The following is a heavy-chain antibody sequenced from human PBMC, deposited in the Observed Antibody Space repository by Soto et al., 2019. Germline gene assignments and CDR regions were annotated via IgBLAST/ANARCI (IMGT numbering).Heavy chain of an antibody. CDR1: GFTFSSYG. CDR3: AKDSMGCGGDCSSIDC. V-gene: IGHV3-30*18. CDR2: ISYDGSNK. J-gene: IGHJ4*02. Sequence: QVQLVESGGGVVQPGRSLRLSCAASGFTFSSYGMHWVRQAPGKGLEWVAVISYDGSNKYYADSVKGRFTISRDNSKKPLYLQMNSLRAEDTAVYYCAKDSMGCGGDCSSIDCWGQGTLVTVSS. D-gene: IGHD2-21*02.